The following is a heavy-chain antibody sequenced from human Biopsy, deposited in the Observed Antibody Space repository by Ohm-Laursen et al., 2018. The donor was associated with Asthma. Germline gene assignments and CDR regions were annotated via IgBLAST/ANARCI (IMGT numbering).Heavy chain of an antibody. CDR1: GGSISVSNW. D-gene: IGHD3-22*01. CDR3: ARRWRSYDSSNYYLDQ. Sequence: PGTLSLTCDVSGGSISVSNWWSWLRQPPGRGLEWIGQIYHLGNADYNPSLKSRVTMSVDKSKNQFSLKLTSVTAADTAVYFCARRWRSYDSSNYYLDQWGQGTLVTVSS. V-gene: IGHV4-4*01. J-gene: IGHJ4*02. CDR2: IYHLGNA.